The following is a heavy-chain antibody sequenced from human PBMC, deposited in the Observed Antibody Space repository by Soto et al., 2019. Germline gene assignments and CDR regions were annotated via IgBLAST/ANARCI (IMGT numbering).Heavy chain of an antibody. V-gene: IGHV5-51*01. D-gene: IGHD2-15*01. CDR2: IYPGDSDT. Sequence: LGESLKISCRGSGYSFTNYWIGWVRQMPGKGLEWMGIIYPGDSDTRYSPSFQGQVTISADKSISTAYLQWSSLKASDTAIYYCARHLRATPFDYWGQGTLVTISS. CDR1: GYSFTNYW. J-gene: IGHJ4*02. CDR3: ARHLRATPFDY.